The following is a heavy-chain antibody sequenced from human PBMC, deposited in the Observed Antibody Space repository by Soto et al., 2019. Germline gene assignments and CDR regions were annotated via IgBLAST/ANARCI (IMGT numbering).Heavy chain of an antibody. CDR3: ARVGGGYYYYYYGMDV. CDR2: IYYSGST. D-gene: IGHD3-16*01. Sequence: SETLSLTCTVSGGSISSYYWSWIRQPPGKGLEWIGYIYYSGSTNYNPSLKSRVTISVDTSKNQFSLKLSSVTAADTAVYYCARVGGGYYYYYYGMDVWGQGTTVTVSS. J-gene: IGHJ6*02. V-gene: IGHV4-59*01. CDR1: GGSISSYY.